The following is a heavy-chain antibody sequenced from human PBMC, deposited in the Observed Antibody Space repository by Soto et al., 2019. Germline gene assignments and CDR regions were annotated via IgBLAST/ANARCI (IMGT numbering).Heavy chain of an antibody. J-gene: IGHJ3*02. CDR3: ARGDYGGNSRIDAFDI. CDR1: GGSISSYY. CDR2: IYYSGST. V-gene: IGHV4-59*01. D-gene: IGHD4-17*01. Sequence: PSETLSLTCTVSGGSISSYYWSWIRQAPGKGLEWIGYIYYSGSTNYNPSLKSRVTISVDTSKNQFSLKLSSVTAADTAVYYCARGDYGGNSRIDAFDIWGQGTMVTVSS.